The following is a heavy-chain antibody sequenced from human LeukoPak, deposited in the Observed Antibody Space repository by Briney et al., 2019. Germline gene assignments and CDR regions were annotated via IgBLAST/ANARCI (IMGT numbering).Heavy chain of an antibody. CDR1: GGSFSGYY. Sequence: ETLSLTCTVYGGSFSGYYWSWIRQPPGKGLEWIGEINHSGSTNYNPSLKSRVTISVDTSKNQFSLKLSSVTAADTAVYYCAKDQGDYVWGSYRYHYFDYWGQGTLVTVSS. V-gene: IGHV4-34*01. D-gene: IGHD3-16*02. CDR3: AKDQGDYVWGSYRYHYFDY. J-gene: IGHJ4*02. CDR2: INHSGST.